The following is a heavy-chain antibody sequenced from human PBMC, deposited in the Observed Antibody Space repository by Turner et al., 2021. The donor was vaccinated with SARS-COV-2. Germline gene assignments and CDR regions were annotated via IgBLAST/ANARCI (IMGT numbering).Heavy chain of an antibody. CDR1: GFTFSSYG. Sequence: VQLVASGGGVVKPGRSLILSCAASGFTFSSYGMHWVRQAPGKVVEWVAIIWYDGSNRYYADSVRSRFTTARNNSRNAQYLQRSSRSAEDTAVYYCAGDGQVGATTRVDYWGQGTLVTVSS. V-gene: IGHV3-33*01. CDR2: IWYDGSNR. CDR3: AGDGQVGATTRVDY. D-gene: IGHD1-26*01. J-gene: IGHJ4*02.